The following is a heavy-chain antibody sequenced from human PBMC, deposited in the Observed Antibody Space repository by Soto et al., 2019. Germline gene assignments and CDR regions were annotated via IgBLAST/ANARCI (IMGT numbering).Heavy chain of an antibody. V-gene: IGHV4-39*01. CDR1: RDSIRSCSHF. J-gene: IGHJ1*01. Sequence: PSGTLSLTYALHRDSIRSCSHFCAWTRQPPGKEFEWIGGFYYSGSPYYNPSFKSRVTMSVDTSKNQFSLNLNSVTAADTAVYYCYINGLWGQGTLVTVS. D-gene: IGHD2-2*02. CDR2: FYYSGSP. CDR3: YINGL.